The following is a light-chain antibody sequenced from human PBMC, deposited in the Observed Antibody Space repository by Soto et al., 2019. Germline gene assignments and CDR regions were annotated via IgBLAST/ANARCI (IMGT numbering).Light chain of an antibody. CDR1: QTIRAY. CDR3: ELSFRPPPIT. Sequence: DIQMTQSPSSLSASVGDTVTISCRASQTIRAYLNWYQHKPGQAPKLLIYSASVLQTGVPSRFSGSGAGTDFTLTISSLQREDFATYFCELSFRPPPITFGPGTTVDV. CDR2: SAS. J-gene: IGKJ3*01. V-gene: IGKV1-39*01.